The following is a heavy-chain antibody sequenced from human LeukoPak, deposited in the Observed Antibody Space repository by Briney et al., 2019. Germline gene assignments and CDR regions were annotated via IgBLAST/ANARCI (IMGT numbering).Heavy chain of an antibody. CDR2: IYYSGST. D-gene: IGHD6-19*01. CDR3: AREPSSGWWVFFDY. Sequence: PSETLSLTCTVSGGSISSGDYYWSWIRQPPGKGLEWIGYIYYSGSTYYNPSLKSRVTISVDTSKNQFSLKLSSVTAADTAVYYCAREPSSGWWVFFDYWGQGTLVTVSS. V-gene: IGHV4-30-4*01. J-gene: IGHJ4*02. CDR1: GGSISSGDYY.